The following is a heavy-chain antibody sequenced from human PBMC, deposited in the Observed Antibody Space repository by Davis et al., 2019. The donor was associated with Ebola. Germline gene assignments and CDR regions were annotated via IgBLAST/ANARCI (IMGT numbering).Heavy chain of an antibody. CDR3: ARHVGSTIFGVVIPHYYYYGMDV. Sequence: GESLNISCKGSGYSFTSYWISWVRQMPGKGLEWIGRIDPTDSYTNYSPSFQGHVTIPADKSISTAYLPWSSLKASDTAMYYCARHVGSTIFGVVIPHYYYYGMDVWGQGTTVTVSS. V-gene: IGHV5-10-1*01. CDR2: IDPTDSYT. D-gene: IGHD3-3*01. J-gene: IGHJ6*02. CDR1: GYSFTSYW.